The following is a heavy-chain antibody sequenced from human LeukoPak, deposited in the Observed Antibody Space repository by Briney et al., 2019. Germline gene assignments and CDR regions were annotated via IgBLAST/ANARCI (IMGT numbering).Heavy chain of an antibody. D-gene: IGHD3-9*01. V-gene: IGHV3-33*01. CDR3: TTLDILTGYPMDV. J-gene: IGHJ6*02. Sequence: GRSLRLSCAASGFTFSSYGMHWVRQAPGKGLEWVAVIWYDGSNKYYADSVKGRFTISRDNSKNTLYLQMNSLRAEDTAVYYCTTLDILTGYPMDVWGQGTTVTVSS. CDR2: IWYDGSNK. CDR1: GFTFSSYG.